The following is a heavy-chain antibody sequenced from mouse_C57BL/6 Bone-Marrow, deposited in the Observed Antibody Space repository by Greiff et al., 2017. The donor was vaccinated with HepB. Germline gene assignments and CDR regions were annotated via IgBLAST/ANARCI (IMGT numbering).Heavy chain of an antibody. CDR1: GYTFTSYW. J-gene: IGHJ3*01. V-gene: IGHV1-50*01. CDR3: ARLIYYYGSTGFGFAY. CDR2: IDPSDSYT. Sequence: QVQLQQPGAELVKPGASVKLSCKASGYTFTSYWMQWVKQRPGQGLEWIGEIDPSDSYTNYNQKFKGKATLTVDTSSSTAYMQLSSLTSEDSAVYYCARLIYYYGSTGFGFAYWGQGTLVTVSA. D-gene: IGHD1-1*01.